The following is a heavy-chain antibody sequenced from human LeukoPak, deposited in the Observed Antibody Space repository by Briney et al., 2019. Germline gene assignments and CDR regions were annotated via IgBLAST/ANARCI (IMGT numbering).Heavy chain of an antibody. D-gene: IGHD3-22*01. J-gene: IGHJ4*02. CDR3: ATDRYYYDSTGGPYFDY. V-gene: IGHV1-24*01. CDR1: GYTLTELS. CDR2: FDPEDGET. Sequence: ASVKVSCKVSGYTLTELSMHWVRQAPGKGLEWMGGFDPEDGETIYAQKFQGRVTMTEDTSTDTAYMELSSLRSEDTAVYYCATDRYYYDSTGGPYFDYWGQGTLVTVSS.